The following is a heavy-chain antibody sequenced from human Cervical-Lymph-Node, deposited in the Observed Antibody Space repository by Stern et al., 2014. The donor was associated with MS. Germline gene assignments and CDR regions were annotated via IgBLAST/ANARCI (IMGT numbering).Heavy chain of an antibody. CDR1: GETFSSLS. CDR3: ARDQAGIAAH. J-gene: IGHJ4*02. Sequence: VHLVESGAELKKPGSSVTVSCKASGETFSSLSVSWVRRAPGHVLQWLGGITPMFGTSNYVQKFQDRLTIFADESTQTIYMTLSGLISEDTAIYYCARDQAGIAAHWGQGTLVTVSS. V-gene: IGHV1-69*01. CDR2: ITPMFGTS. D-gene: IGHD6-13*01.